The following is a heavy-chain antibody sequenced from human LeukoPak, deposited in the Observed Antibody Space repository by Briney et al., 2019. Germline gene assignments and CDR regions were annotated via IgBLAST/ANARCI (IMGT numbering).Heavy chain of an antibody. Sequence: GASVKVSCKVSGYTLTELSMHWVRQAPGKGLEWMGGFDPEDGETIYAQKFQGRVTMTEDTSTDTAYMELSSLRPEDTAVYYCATGDGIAASFDPWGQGTLVTVSS. V-gene: IGHV1-24*01. CDR3: ATGDGIAASFDP. CDR2: FDPEDGET. D-gene: IGHD6-13*01. J-gene: IGHJ5*02. CDR1: GYTLTELS.